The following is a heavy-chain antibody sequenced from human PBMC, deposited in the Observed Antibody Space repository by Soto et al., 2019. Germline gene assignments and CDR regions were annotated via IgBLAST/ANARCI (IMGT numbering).Heavy chain of an antibody. CDR1: GGSISSGGYY. Sequence: PSETLSLTCTVSGGSISSGGYYWSWIRQHPGKGLEWIGYIYYSGSTYYNPSLKSRVTMSVDTSKNQFSLKLSSVTAADTAVYYYARADVYYDSSGYEYYFDYWGQGTLVTVSS. CDR2: IYYSGST. J-gene: IGHJ4*02. D-gene: IGHD3-22*01. V-gene: IGHV4-31*03. CDR3: ARADVYYDSSGYEYYFDY.